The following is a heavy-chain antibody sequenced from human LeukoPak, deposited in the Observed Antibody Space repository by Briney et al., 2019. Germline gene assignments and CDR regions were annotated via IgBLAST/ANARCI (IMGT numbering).Heavy chain of an antibody. CDR3: ARINYDTLTGYYKGWFDP. J-gene: IGHJ5*02. V-gene: IGHV3-48*03. D-gene: IGHD3-9*01. CDR2: ISISGSTI. Sequence: GGSLRLSCAASGFTFSSYEMNWVRQAPGKGLEWVSYISISGSTIYYADSVKGRFTISRDNAKNSLYLQMNSLRAEDTAVYYCARINYDTLTGYYKGWFDPWGQGTLVTVSS. CDR1: GFTFSSYE.